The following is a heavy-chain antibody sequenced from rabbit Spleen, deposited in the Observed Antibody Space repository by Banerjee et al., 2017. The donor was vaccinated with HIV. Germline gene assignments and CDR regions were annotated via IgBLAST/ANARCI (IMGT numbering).Heavy chain of an antibody. Sequence: QSLEESGGGLVKPGASLTLTCTASGFSFSSGYDMCWVRQAPGKGLELIACIYINSHSTWYASWVNGRFTISRSTSLNTVDLKMTSLTAADTATYVCARITSSYRDGMDLWGPGTLVTVS. D-gene: IGHD1-1*01. CDR2: IYINSHST. J-gene: IGHJ6*01. CDR3: ARITSSYRDGMDL. CDR1: GFSFSSGYD. V-gene: IGHV1S43*01.